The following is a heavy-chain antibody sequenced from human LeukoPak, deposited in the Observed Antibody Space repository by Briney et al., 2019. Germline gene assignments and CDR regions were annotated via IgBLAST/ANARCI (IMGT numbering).Heavy chain of an antibody. Sequence: GRSLRLSCAASGFTFSSYAMHWVRQAPGKGLECVAVISYDGSNKYYAASVKGRFTISRDNSKNTLYLQMNSLRAEDTAVYYCARSHTSRRYYYGMDVWGQGTTVTVSS. V-gene: IGHV3-30-3*01. J-gene: IGHJ6*02. D-gene: IGHD2-2*01. CDR1: GFTFSSYA. CDR3: ARSHTSRRYYYGMDV. CDR2: ISYDGSNK.